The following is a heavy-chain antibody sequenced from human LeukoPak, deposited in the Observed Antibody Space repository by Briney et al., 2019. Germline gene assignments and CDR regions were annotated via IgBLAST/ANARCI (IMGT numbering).Heavy chain of an antibody. CDR3: ARVMRRGNYLDY. Sequence: GGSLRLSCEASGFTFSNYYMNWVRQAPGKGLEWLSSISGSKTYISHADSVKGRFTIARDNVKNSLYLQMNSLRADDTAMYYCARVMRRGNYLDYWGQGTLVTVSS. CDR1: GFTFSNYY. D-gene: IGHD2-8*01. V-gene: IGHV3-21*01. CDR2: ISGSKTYI. J-gene: IGHJ4*02.